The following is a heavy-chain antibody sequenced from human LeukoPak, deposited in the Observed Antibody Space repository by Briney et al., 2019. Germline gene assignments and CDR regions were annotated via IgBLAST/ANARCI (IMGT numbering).Heavy chain of an antibody. D-gene: IGHD2-2*01. Sequence: GGSLRLSCVASGFTFSNYGMSWVRQAPGKGLEWVSASGSGGSTYYADSVKGRFAISRDNFKNTLYLQMNSLRAEDTAVYYCAKANTDIVVVPAAWSDYWGQGTLVTVSS. CDR1: GFTFSNYG. V-gene: IGHV3-23*01. CDR3: AKANTDIVVVPAAWSDY. CDR2: SGSGGST. J-gene: IGHJ4*02.